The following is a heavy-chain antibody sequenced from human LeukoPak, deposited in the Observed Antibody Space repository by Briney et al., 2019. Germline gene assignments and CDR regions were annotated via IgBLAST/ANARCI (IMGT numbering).Heavy chain of an antibody. V-gene: IGHV4-59*02. CDR1: GFTVSSNS. Sequence: GSLRLSCTVSGFTVSSNSMSWVRQAPGKGLEWIGYVYYSGTTNYNPSLKSRVIISVDTSKNQFSLKLSPVIAADTAVYYCAGVGVDYSGNIIKYYFDYWGQGTLVTVSS. CDR3: AGVGVDYSGNIIKYYFDY. CDR2: VYYSGTT. D-gene: IGHD4-23*01. J-gene: IGHJ4*02.